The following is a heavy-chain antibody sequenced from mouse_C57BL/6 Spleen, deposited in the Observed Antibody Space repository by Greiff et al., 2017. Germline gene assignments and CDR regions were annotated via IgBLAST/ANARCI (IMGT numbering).Heavy chain of an antibody. J-gene: IGHJ4*01. CDR3: AREDNWYYAMDY. V-gene: IGHV3-6*01. D-gene: IGHD4-1*01. CDR1: GYSITSGYY. CDR2: ISYDGSN. Sequence: EVQLQQSGPGLVKPSQSLSLTCSVTGYSITSGYYWNWIRQFPGNKLEWMGYISYDGSNNYNPSLKNRISITRDTSKNQFFLKLNSVTTEDTATYYCAREDNWYYAMDYWGQGTSVTVSS.